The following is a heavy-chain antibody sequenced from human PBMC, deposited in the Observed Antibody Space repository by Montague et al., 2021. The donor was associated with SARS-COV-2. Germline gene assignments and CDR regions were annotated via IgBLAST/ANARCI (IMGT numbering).Heavy chain of an antibody. D-gene: IGHD3-10*01. CDR2: INHGGST. J-gene: IGHJ6*03. CDR1: GGSFSGYY. Sequence: SETLSLTCAVHGGSFSGYYWNWIRQPPGKGLEWIGEINHGGSTNYTSSLKSRVTISPDTSKNQFSLKLTSVAAADTAVYYCARLGEGVVPARILGVGPYYSYYYMDVWGKGTTVTVSS. V-gene: IGHV4-34*01. CDR3: ARLGEGVVPARILGVGPYYSYYYMDV.